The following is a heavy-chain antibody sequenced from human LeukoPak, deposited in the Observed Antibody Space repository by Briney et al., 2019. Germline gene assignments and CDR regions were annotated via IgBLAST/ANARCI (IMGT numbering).Heavy chain of an antibody. CDR1: GYTLTELP. J-gene: IGHJ3*01. Sequence: ASVKVSCKLSGYTLTELPMHWVRQAPGKGLQWMGGFDPEDGETIYAQKFQGRVTMTQDTSTDTAYMELSSLTYEDTVVYYCATPSFFGVVISAFHFWGQGTKVTVSS. CDR3: ATPSFFGVVISAFHF. CDR2: FDPEDGET. V-gene: IGHV1-24*01. D-gene: IGHD3-3*01.